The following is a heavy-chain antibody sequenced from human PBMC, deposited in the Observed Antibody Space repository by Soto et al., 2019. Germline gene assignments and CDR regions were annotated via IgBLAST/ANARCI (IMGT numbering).Heavy chain of an antibody. CDR1: GFTFSSYA. Sequence: GGSLRLSCAASGFTFSSYAMSWVRQAPGKGLEWVSAISGSGGSTYYADSVKGRFTISRDNSKNTLYLQMNSLRAEDTAVYYCAKTPLYSNYVLGAFDIWGQGTMVTVSS. J-gene: IGHJ3*02. CDR3: AKTPLYSNYVLGAFDI. V-gene: IGHV3-23*01. D-gene: IGHD4-4*01. CDR2: ISGSGGST.